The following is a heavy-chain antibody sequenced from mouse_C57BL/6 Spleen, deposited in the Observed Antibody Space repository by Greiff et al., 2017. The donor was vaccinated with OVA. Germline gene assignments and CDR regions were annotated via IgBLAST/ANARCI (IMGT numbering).Heavy chain of an antibody. CDR2: IDPSDSYT. D-gene: IGHD2-4*01. V-gene: IGHV1-69*01. J-gene: IGHJ3*01. CDR3: ARRGYDYDERAWFAY. CDR1: GYTFTSYW. Sequence: VQLQQSGAELVMPGASVKLSCKASGYTFTSYWMHWVKQRPGQGLEWIGEIDPSDSYTNYNQKFKGKSTLTVDKSSSTAYMQRSSLTSEDSAVYYCARRGYDYDERAWFAYWGQGTLVTVSA.